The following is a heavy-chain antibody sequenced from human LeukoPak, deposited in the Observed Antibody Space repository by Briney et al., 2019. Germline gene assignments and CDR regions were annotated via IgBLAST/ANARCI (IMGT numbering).Heavy chain of an antibody. CDR1: GFTFDDYA. Sequence: GGSLRLSCAASGFTFDDYAMHWVRHAPGKGLEWVSGISWNSGSIGYADSVKGRFTISRDNAKNSLYLQMNSLRAEDTALYYCAKVNGAYRSSANSNFDYWGQGTPVTVSS. J-gene: IGHJ4*02. D-gene: IGHD1-26*01. CDR3: AKVNGAYRSSANSNFDY. V-gene: IGHV3-9*01. CDR2: ISWNSGSI.